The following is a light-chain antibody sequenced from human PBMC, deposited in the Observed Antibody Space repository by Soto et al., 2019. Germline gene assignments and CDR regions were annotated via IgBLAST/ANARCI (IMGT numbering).Light chain of an antibody. Sequence: QSALTQPPSASGSPGQSVTISCTGTSSDVGGYNYVSWYQQHPGKAPKLMIYDVSKRPPGVPDRFSGSKSGNTASLTVSGLQAEDEADYYCSSYAGSNNYVFGTGTKVTVL. J-gene: IGLJ1*01. CDR2: DVS. CDR1: SSDVGGYNY. V-gene: IGLV2-8*01. CDR3: SSYAGSNNYV.